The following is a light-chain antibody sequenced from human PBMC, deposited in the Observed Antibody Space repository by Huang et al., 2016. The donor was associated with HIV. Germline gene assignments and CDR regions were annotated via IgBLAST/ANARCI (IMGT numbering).Light chain of an antibody. Sequence: DIQLTQSPVSLSVSVADRVTISCQSSHDSRNFLNWYQQKPGKAPKLLIYEASYLQTGVPSRFSASGSGTDFTLTISSLHPEDLATYFCQQYESVPLTFGGGTKVQIK. CDR2: EAS. CDR1: HDSRNF. J-gene: IGKJ4*01. CDR3: QQYESVPLT. V-gene: IGKV1-33*01.